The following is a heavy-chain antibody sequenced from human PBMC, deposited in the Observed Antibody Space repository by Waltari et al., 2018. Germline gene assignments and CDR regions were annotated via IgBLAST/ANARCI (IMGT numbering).Heavy chain of an antibody. CDR1: GGSISSYY. J-gene: IGHJ3*02. V-gene: IGHV4-59*01. D-gene: IGHD3-10*01. CDR2: IYYSGST. CDR3: ARDTIYEGGTDAFDI. Sequence: QVQLQESGPGLVKPSETLSLTCTVSGGSISSYYWSWIRQPPGKGLEWIGYIYYSGSTNYNLSLKSRVTISVDTSKNQFSLKLSSVTAADTAVYYCARDTIYEGGTDAFDIWGQGTMVTVSS.